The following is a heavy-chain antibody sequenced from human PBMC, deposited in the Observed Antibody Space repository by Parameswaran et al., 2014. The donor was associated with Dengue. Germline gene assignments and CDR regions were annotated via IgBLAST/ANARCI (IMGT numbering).Heavy chain of an antibody. CDR3: ARGRAMQDYGMDV. V-gene: IGHV1-2*04. J-gene: IGHJ6*02. CDR2: INPNSGGT. Sequence: WVRQAPGQGLEWMGWINPNSGGTNYAQKFQGWVTMTRDTSINTAYMELSRLRSDDTAVYYCARGRAMQDYGMDVWGQGTTVTVSS.